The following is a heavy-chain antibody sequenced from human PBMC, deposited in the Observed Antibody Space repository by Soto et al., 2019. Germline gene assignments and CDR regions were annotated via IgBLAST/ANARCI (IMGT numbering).Heavy chain of an antibody. CDR2: INHSGST. V-gene: IGHV4-34*01. D-gene: IGHD4-17*01. CDR1: GGSFSGYY. J-gene: IGHJ5*02. CDR3: ARAAGLRRWFDP. Sequence: QVQLQQWGAGLLKPSETLSLTCAVYGGSFSGYYWSWIRQPPGKGLEWIGEINHSGSTNYNPSLKSRVTISVDTSKNRFSLKLSSVTAADTAVYYCARAAGLRRWFDPWGQGTLVTVSS.